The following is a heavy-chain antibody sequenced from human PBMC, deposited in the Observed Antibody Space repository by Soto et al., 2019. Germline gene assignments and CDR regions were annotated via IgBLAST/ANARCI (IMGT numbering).Heavy chain of an antibody. CDR3: ASRDPGNSVDY. J-gene: IGHJ4*02. Sequence: TLSLTCAVSGGSFTSNNWWTWVRQPPGQGLEWIGEIYRTGSINYNPSLKSRVTISLDKSENQFSLKVTSLTAADTAVYYCASRDPGNSVDYWGQGTLVTVSS. CDR1: GGSFTSNNW. V-gene: IGHV4-4*02. CDR2: IYRTGSI. D-gene: IGHD5-12*01.